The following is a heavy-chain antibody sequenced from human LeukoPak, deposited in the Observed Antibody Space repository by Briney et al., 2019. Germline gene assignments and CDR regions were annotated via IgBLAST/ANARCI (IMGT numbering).Heavy chain of an antibody. D-gene: IGHD6-19*01. Sequence: XVKVSCKASGGTFSSYAISWVRQAPGQGLEWMGRIIPIFGTANYAQKFQGRVTITTDEYTSTAYMELSSLRSEDTAVYYCARGISSGWTDYYYYYMDVWGKGTTVTVSS. CDR3: ARGISSGWTDYYYYYMDV. CDR2: IIPIFGTA. V-gene: IGHV1-69*05. CDR1: GGTFSSYA. J-gene: IGHJ6*03.